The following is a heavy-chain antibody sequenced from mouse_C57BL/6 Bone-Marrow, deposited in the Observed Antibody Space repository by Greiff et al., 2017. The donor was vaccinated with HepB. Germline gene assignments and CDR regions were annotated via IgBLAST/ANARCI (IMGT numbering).Heavy chain of an antibody. CDR2: IDPANGNT. V-gene: IGHV14-3*01. Sequence: VQLQQSVAELVRPGASVKLSCTASGFNIKNTYMHWVKQRPEQGLEWIGRIDPANGNTKYAPKFQGKATITADTSSTTADLQLSSLTSEDPAIYYCASPYYYGSSYFDYWGQGTTLTVSS. J-gene: IGHJ2*01. D-gene: IGHD1-1*01. CDR3: ASPYYYGSSYFDY. CDR1: GFNIKNTY.